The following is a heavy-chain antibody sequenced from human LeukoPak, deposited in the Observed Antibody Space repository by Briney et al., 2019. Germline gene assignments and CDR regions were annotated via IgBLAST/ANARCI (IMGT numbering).Heavy chain of an antibody. D-gene: IGHD6-13*01. CDR1: GFTFSSYW. CDR3: ARGTAAAGIDY. J-gene: IGHJ4*02. CDR2: LSPDGSST. Sequence: GGSLRLSCAASGFTFSSYWMQWVRQAPGKGLVWVSRLSPDGSSTTSADSVKGRFTISRDNAKNSLYLQMNSLRAEDTAVYYCARGTAAAGIDYWGQGTLVTVSS. V-gene: IGHV3-74*01.